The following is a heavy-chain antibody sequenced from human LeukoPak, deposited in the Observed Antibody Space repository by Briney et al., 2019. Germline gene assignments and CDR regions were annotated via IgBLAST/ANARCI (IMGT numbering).Heavy chain of an antibody. J-gene: IGHJ5*02. V-gene: IGHV4-61*08. CDR1: GGSISSGGYY. CDR2: IYYSGST. Sequence: SETLSLTCTVSGGSISSGGYYWSWIRQPPGKGLEWIGYIYYSGSTNYNPSLKSRVTISVDTSKNQFSLKLSSVTAADTAVYYCARALRATVTTEWFDPWGQGTLVTVSS. CDR3: ARALRATVTTEWFDP. D-gene: IGHD4-17*01.